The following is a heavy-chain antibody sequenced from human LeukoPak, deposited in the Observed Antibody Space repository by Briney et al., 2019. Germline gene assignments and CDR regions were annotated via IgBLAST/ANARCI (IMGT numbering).Heavy chain of an antibody. Sequence: SVKVSCKASGYTFTSYDINWVRQAPGQGLEWMGRIIPILGIANYAQKFQGRVTITADKSTSTAYMELSSLRSEDTAVYYCARGKLGYYYYHMDAWGKGTTVTVSS. CDR3: ARGKLGYYYYHMDA. V-gene: IGHV1-69*04. J-gene: IGHJ6*03. CDR1: GYTFTSYD. D-gene: IGHD3-3*02. CDR2: IIPILGIA.